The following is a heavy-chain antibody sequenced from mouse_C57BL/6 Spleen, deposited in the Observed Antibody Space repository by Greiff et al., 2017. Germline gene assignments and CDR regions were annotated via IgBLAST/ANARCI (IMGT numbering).Heavy chain of an antibody. CDR2: IDPETGGT. Sequence: VQLKQSGAELVRPGASVTLSCKASGYTFTDYEMHWVKQTPVHGLEWIGAIDPETGGTAYNQKFKGKAILTADKSSSTAYMELRSLTSEDSAVYYCTRDYGSSFAYWGQGTLVTVSA. D-gene: IGHD1-1*01. CDR1: GYTFTDYE. J-gene: IGHJ3*01. V-gene: IGHV1-15*01. CDR3: TRDYGSSFAY.